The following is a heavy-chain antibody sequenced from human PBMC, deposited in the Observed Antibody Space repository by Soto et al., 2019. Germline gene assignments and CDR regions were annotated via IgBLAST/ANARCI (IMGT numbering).Heavy chain of an antibody. CDR1: GFTFSSYW. CDR3: ARDSSSPNYYYYYMDV. Sequence: GGSLRLSCAASGFTFSSYWMSWVRQAPGKGLEWVANIKQDGSEKYYVDSVKGRFTISRDNAKNSLYLQMNSLRAEDTAVYYCARDSSSPNYYYYYMDVWGKGTTVTVSS. D-gene: IGHD6-6*01. J-gene: IGHJ6*03. CDR2: IKQDGSEK. V-gene: IGHV3-7*01.